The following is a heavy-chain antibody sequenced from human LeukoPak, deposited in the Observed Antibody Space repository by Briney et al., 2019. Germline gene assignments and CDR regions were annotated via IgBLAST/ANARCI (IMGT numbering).Heavy chain of an antibody. CDR1: GGTFSSYA. CDR2: IIPIFGTA. CDR3: ARVAPDSSGSYPH. J-gene: IGHJ4*02. V-gene: IGHV1-69*13. D-gene: IGHD3-22*01. Sequence: GASVKVSCKASGGTFSSYAISWVRQATGQGLEWMGGIIPIFGTANYAQKFQGRVTITADESTSTAYMELSSLRSEDTAVYYCARVAPDSSGSYPHWGQGTLVTVSS.